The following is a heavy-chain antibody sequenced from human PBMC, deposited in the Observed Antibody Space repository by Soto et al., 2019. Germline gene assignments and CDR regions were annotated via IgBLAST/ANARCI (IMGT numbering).Heavy chain of an antibody. CDR3: ARDTYSSSSDGLSRPLDY. CDR2: INAGNGNT. CDR1: GYTFTSYA. J-gene: IGHJ4*02. V-gene: IGHV1-3*01. D-gene: IGHD6-6*01. Sequence: GASVKVSCKASGYTFTSYAMHWVRQAPGQRLEWMGWINAGNGNTKYSQKFQGRVTITRDTSASTAYMELSSLRSEDTAVYYCARDTYSSSSDGLSRPLDYWGQGTLVTVSS.